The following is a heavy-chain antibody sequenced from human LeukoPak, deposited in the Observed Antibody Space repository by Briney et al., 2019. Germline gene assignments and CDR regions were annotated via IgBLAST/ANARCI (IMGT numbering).Heavy chain of an antibody. CDR1: VFTFRLFG. CDR2: IWSDATNE. CDR3: AKDAQRGFDYSNSLEH. V-gene: IGHV3-33*06. D-gene: IGHD4-11*01. J-gene: IGHJ4*02. Sequence: GASLRLSCAASVFTFRLFGMHCVPQAPGRGLECVVDIWSDATNEHYADSVKGRFTISRDNFKNTVSLQMNSLRAEDTAVYYCAKDAQRGFDYSNSLEHWGQGSLITVSS.